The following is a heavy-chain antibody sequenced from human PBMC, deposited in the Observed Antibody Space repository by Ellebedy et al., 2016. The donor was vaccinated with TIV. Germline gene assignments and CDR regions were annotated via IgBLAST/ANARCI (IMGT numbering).Heavy chain of an antibody. D-gene: IGHD1-26*01. J-gene: IGHJ4*02. CDR1: GGSFSGYY. V-gene: IGHV4-34*01. CDR3: ASGFWGIVGAAYFDY. CDR2: INHSGST. Sequence: SETLSLXCAVSGGSFSGYYWSWIRQPPGKGLDWIGEINHSGSTNYNPSLKSRVTISVDTSKNQFSLKLSSVTAADTAVYYCASGFWGIVGAAYFDYWGQGTLVTVSS.